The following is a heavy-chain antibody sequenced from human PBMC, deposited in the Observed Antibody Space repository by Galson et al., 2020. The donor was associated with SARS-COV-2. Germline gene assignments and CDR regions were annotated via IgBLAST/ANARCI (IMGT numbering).Heavy chain of an antibody. Sequence: GGSLRLSCAGSGFTFSSYEMHWVRQAPGKGLEWLSYITSSSNTIYYADSVQGRFTISRDNARNSVFLQMNSLRAEDTAIYYCARDVLETGNFPALDRWGQGTLVTVSS. CDR2: ITSSSNTI. J-gene: IGHJ4*02. CDR3: ARDVLETGNFPALDR. V-gene: IGHV3-48*03. D-gene: IGHD3-9*01. CDR1: GFTFSSYE.